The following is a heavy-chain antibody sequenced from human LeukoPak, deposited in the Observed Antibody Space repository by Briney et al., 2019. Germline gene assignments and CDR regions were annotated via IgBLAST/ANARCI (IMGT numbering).Heavy chain of an antibody. D-gene: IGHD5-18*01. CDR2: IYYSGST. CDR3: ARTTEGGYTYGYFYYYYMDV. J-gene: IGHJ6*03. Sequence: LSETLSLTCTVSGGSISSYYWSWIRQPPGKGLEWIGYIYYSGSTNYNPSLKSRVTISVDTSKNQFSLKLTSVTAADTAVYYCARTTEGGYTYGYFYYYYMDVWGKGTTVTISS. CDR1: GGSISSYY. V-gene: IGHV4-59*01.